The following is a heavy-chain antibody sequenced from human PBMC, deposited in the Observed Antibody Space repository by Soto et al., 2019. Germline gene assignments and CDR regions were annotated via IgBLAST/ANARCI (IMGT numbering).Heavy chain of an antibody. Sequence: VQLVESGGGLVQPGGSLRLSCVASGSTFSDQYMDWVRQAPGKGLEWIGRIANKVNGYTTEYATSVKGRFSISRDDSESSLYLQMSDLKTEDTAKYSCTRGYSGVSIYAFDIWGQGTGVTVSS. J-gene: IGHJ3*02. D-gene: IGHD6-19*01. CDR1: GSTFSDQY. V-gene: IGHV3-72*01. CDR2: IANKVNGYTT. CDR3: TRGYSGVSIYAFDI.